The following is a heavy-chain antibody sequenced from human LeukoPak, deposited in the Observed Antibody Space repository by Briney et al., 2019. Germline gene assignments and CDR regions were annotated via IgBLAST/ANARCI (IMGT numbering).Heavy chain of an antibody. CDR2: IRNKAKSYAT. CDR3: THYYDSSGYYGAFDI. Sequence: GGSLRLSCAASGFTFSDSAMHWVRQASGKGLEWVGRIRNKAKSYATAYAESVKGRFTISRDDSKNTAYLQMNSLKTEDTAVYYCTHYYDSSGYYGAFDIWGQGKMVTVSS. D-gene: IGHD3-22*01. CDR1: GFTFSDSA. J-gene: IGHJ3*02. V-gene: IGHV3-73*01.